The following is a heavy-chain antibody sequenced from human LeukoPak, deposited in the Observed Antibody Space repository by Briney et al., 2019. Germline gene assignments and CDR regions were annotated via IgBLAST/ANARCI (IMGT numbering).Heavy chain of an antibody. D-gene: IGHD5-18*01. CDR2: ISAYNGNT. CDR1: GYTFTSYG. V-gene: IGHV1-18*01. Sequence: ASVKVSCKASGYTFTSYGISWVRQAPGQGLEWMGWISAYNGNTNYAQKLQGRVTMTTDTSTSTACMELRSLRSDDTAVYYCARDERGYSYGYVDYWGQGTLVTVSS. J-gene: IGHJ4*02. CDR3: ARDERGYSYGYVDY.